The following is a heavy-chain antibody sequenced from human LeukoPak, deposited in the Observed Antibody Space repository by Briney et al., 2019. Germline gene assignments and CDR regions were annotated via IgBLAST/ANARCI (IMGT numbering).Heavy chain of an antibody. Sequence: PSETLSLTCTVSGGSISSSYYYWGWIRQPPGKGLEWIGRIYYSGSTYYNPSLRSRVTISVDTSKNQFSLKLSSVTAADTAVYYCARHLIAVAGTGSVFDIWGQGTTVTVSS. CDR3: ARHLIAVAGTGSVFDI. J-gene: IGHJ3*02. CDR1: GGSISSSYYY. CDR2: IYYSGST. D-gene: IGHD6-19*01. V-gene: IGHV4-39*01.